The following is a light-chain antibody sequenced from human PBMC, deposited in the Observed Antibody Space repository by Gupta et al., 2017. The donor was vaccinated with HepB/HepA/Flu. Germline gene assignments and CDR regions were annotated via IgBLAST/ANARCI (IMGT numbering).Light chain of an antibody. J-gene: IGKJ4*01. Sequence: EIVLTQSPATLSLSPGERATLSCRASQSVSHYLAWYQQRPGQAPRLPIYDSSKGATGVPARFSGSGSGTDFTLTISGLEPEDSAIYFCQQRGDWPLTFGGGTKVEIK. CDR1: QSVSHY. CDR3: QQRGDWPLT. CDR2: DSS. V-gene: IGKV3-11*01.